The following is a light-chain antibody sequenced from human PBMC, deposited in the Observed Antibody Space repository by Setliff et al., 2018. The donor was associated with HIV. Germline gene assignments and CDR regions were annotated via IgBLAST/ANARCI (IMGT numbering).Light chain of an antibody. Sequence: QSALTQPASVSGSPGQSTTISCTGTSSDVGTYNYVSWYQQHPSKAPKLIIYDVSKRPSGVSNRFSGSKSGNTASLTISGLQAEDEADYYCSSYTSSSTYVFGTGTKVTVL. CDR3: SSYTSSSTYV. CDR1: SSDVGTYNY. J-gene: IGLJ1*01. CDR2: DVS. V-gene: IGLV2-14*03.